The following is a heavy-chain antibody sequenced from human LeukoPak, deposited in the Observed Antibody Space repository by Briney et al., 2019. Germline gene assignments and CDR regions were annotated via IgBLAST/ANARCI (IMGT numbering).Heavy chain of an antibody. Sequence: SQTLSLTCAISGDSVSSISVAWNWIRQSPSRGLEWLGRTYYRYKWYYEYAVSVKSRINISPDTSKNQFSLQLTSVIPEDTAVYYCSLARSEYHYGMDVWGQGTTVTVSS. V-gene: IGHV6-1*01. J-gene: IGHJ6*02. CDR2: TYYRYKWYY. CDR3: SLARSEYHYGMDV. CDR1: GDSVSSISVA.